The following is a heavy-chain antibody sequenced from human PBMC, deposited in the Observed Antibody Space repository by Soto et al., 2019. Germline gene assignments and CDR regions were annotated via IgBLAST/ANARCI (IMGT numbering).Heavy chain of an antibody. CDR1: GLTLRSYA. J-gene: IGHJ5*02. D-gene: IGHD3-16*01. CDR3: AKGGPFTGGFDP. CDR2: ISGSSAVP. V-gene: IGHV3-23*01. Sequence: EGQLLQSGGDLVQPGGSLTLSCAGSGLTLRSYAMTWIRQTPEKGLEWVSTISGSSAVPSYAVSVNGRFTVSRANSKNTVYLQMNSLKPDDTAIYYCAKGGPFTGGFDPWGQGTRVTVAA.